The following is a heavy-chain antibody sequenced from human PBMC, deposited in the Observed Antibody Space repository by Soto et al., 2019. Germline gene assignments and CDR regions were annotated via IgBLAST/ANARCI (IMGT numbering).Heavy chain of an antibody. D-gene: IGHD6-6*01. CDR3: ASQHSSSADYYYMDV. CDR2: INDSGTT. J-gene: IGHJ6*03. CDR1: GGSFSGYY. Sequence: PSETLSLTCAVYGGSFSGYYLNWIRQPPGKGLEWIGEINDSGTTNYNPSLKSRVTISVDTSKKQISLKLSSVTAADTAVYYCASQHSSSADYYYMDVWGKGTTVTVSS. V-gene: IGHV4-34*01.